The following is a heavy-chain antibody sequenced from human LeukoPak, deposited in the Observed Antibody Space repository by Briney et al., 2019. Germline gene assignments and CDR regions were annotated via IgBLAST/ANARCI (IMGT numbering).Heavy chain of an antibody. V-gene: IGHV4-34*01. D-gene: IGHD7-27*01. J-gene: IGHJ4*02. CDR2: INHSGST. CDR3: ARLQGRGDNYLDF. Sequence: KTSETLSLTCAVYGGSFSGYYWSCIRQPPGKGLEWIGEINHSGSTNYNPSLKSRVTISVDTSKNQFSLKLSSVTAADTAVYYCARLQGRGDNYLDFWGQGALVTVSS. CDR1: GGSFSGYY.